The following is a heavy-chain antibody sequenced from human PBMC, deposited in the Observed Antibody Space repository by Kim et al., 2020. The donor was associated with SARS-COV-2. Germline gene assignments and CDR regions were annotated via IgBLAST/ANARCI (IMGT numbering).Heavy chain of an antibody. CDR2: IFPADSNV. D-gene: IGHD2-8*01. J-gene: IGHJ4*02. CDR3: ARHDSDANSGVDS. Sequence: GESLKIYCEASGYRFTSYWIAWVRQMPGKGLEWMGIIFPADSNVRYSPSFQGQVTISADNSINTASLQWSRLKASDTAMYYCARHDSDANSGVDSWGQGT. V-gene: IGHV5-51*01. CDR1: GYRFTSYW.